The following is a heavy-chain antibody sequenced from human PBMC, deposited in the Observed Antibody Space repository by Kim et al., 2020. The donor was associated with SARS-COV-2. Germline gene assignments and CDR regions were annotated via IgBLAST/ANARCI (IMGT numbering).Heavy chain of an antibody. D-gene: IGHD3-10*01. J-gene: IGHJ3*02. Sequence: GGSLRLSCAASGFTFSDYYMSWIRQAPGKGLEWVSYISSSSSYTNYADSVKGRFTISRDNAKNSLYLQMNSLRAEDTAVYYCARAGYYYGSGSFKDAFDIWGQGTMVTVSS. CDR2: ISSSSSYT. CDR1: GFTFSDYY. V-gene: IGHV3-11*06. CDR3: ARAGYYYGSGSFKDAFDI.